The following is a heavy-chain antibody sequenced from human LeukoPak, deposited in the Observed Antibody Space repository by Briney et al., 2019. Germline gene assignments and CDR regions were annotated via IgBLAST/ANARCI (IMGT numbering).Heavy chain of an antibody. CDR2: ISWNSGSI. D-gene: IGHD6-6*01. J-gene: IGHJ4*02. CDR3: AKVSSSSALGYFDY. V-gene: IGHV3-9*03. Sequence: PGGSLRLSCAASGFTFDDYGMHWVRQAPGKGLEWVTGISWNSGSIGYADSVKGRFTISRDNAKNSLYLQMNSLRAEDMALYYCAKVSSSSALGYFDYWGQGTLVTVSS. CDR1: GFTFDDYG.